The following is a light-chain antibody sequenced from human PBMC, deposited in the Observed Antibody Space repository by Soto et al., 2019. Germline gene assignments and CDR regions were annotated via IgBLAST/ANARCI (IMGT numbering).Light chain of an antibody. Sequence: QSALTQPPSASGSPGQSVTISCTGTSSDVGGYNYLSWYQHRPGKAPQLIIYEVTKRPSGVPNRFFGSKSGSTASPTVSGLQAEDEADYFCMSYAGMYTYVFGTGTKVTVL. J-gene: IGLJ1*01. CDR3: MSYAGMYTYV. CDR1: SSDVGGYNY. CDR2: EVT. V-gene: IGLV2-8*01.